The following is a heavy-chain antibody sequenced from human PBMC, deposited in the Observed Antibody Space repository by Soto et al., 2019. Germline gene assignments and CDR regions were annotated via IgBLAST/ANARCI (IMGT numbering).Heavy chain of an antibody. Sequence: GGSLRLSCAASGFTFNNYAMNWVRQAPGKGLEWVSSIIGSGDSTYYADSVKGRFTISRDNSKNTLYLQMNSLRAEDTAVYYCAKALSSNWYYFDYWGQGTLVTVSS. CDR2: IIGSGDST. D-gene: IGHD6-13*01. V-gene: IGHV3-23*01. CDR1: GFTFNNYA. J-gene: IGHJ4*02. CDR3: AKALSSNWYYFDY.